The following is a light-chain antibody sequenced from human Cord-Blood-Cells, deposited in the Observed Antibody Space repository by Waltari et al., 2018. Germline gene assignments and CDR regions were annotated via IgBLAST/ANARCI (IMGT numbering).Light chain of an antibody. CDR3: GTWDSSLSAGRYV. Sequence: QSVLTQPPSVSAAPGQKVTISCSGSSSNIGNNYVSWYQPLPGTAPKLLIYENNKRPSGIPDRFSGSKSGTSATLGITGLQTGDEADYYCGTWDSSLSAGRYVFGTGTKVTVL. J-gene: IGLJ1*01. V-gene: IGLV1-51*02. CDR1: SSNIGNNY. CDR2: ENN.